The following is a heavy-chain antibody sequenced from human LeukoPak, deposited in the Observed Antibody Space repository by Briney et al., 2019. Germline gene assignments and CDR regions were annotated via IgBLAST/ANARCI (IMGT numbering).Heavy chain of an antibody. J-gene: IGHJ4*02. Sequence: SGTLSLTCGVPGGSIINTNWWSWVRQPPGQGLEWIGEIFLTVLTHYNPSLESGVTASLGKSKNQLSLNLTAVTATDTAVYYCSREDGAFSPFGYWGQGILVTV. CDR3: SREDGAFSPFGY. CDR1: GGSIINTNW. D-gene: IGHD5-24*01. V-gene: IGHV4-4*02. CDR2: IFLTVLT.